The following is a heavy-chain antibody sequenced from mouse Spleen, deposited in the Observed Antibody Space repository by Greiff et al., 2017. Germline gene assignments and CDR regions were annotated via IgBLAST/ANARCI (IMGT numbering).Heavy chain of an antibody. CDR3: ARGITTYFDV. Sequence: VQLKESGPGLVKPSQSLSLTCSVTGYSITSGYYWNWIRQFPGNKLEWMGYISYDGSNNYNPSLKNRISITRDTSKNQFFLKLNSVTTEDTATYYCARGITTYFDVWGAGTTVTVSS. CDR1: GYSITSGYY. J-gene: IGHJ1*01. V-gene: IGHV3-6*01. D-gene: IGHD2-4*01. CDR2: ISYDGSN.